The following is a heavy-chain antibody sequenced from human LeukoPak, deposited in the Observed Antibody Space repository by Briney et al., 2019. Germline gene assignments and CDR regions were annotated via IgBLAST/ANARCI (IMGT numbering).Heavy chain of an antibody. CDR2: IYYSGST. D-gene: IGHD3-10*01. V-gene: IGHV4-59*12. CDR3: ARARVGTMVRGVSNWFDP. CDR1: GGSISSYY. Sequence: PSETLSLTCTVSGGSISSYYWSWIRQPPGKGLEWIGYIYYSGSTNYNPSLKGRVTISVDTSKNQFSLKLSSVTAADTAVYYCARARVGTMVRGVSNWFDPWGQGTLVTVSS. J-gene: IGHJ5*02.